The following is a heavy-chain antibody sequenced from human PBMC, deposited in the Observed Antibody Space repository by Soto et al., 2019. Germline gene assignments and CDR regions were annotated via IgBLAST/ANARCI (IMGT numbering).Heavy chain of an antibody. CDR3: ARDRGYNYGTRFDY. D-gene: IGHD5-18*01. J-gene: IGHJ4*02. Sequence: QVQLVQSGAEVGKPGASVKVSCKASGYTFTSYGINWVRQAPGQGLEWMGWNSTYNGNTDLAQKGQGRVTMTTDPSTSTAYMELRSLTSDDTAVYYCARDRGYNYGTRFDYWGQGTLVTVSS. CDR2: NSTYNGNT. CDR1: GYTFTSYG. V-gene: IGHV1-18*01.